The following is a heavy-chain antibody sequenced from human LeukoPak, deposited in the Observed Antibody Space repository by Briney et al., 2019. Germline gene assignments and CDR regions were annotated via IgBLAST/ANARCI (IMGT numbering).Heavy chain of an antibody. V-gene: IGHV3-23*01. CDR2: ISGSAYST. CDR1: GFTFSSYA. D-gene: IGHD6-19*01. CDR3: AKETVAAPPIDY. Sequence: RSGGSLRLSCAASGFTFSSYAMSWVRQAPGKGREWVSAISGSAYSTYYADSVKGRFTISRDNSKNTLYLQMNSLRAEDTAVYYCAKETVAAPPIDYWGQGTLVTVSS. J-gene: IGHJ4*02.